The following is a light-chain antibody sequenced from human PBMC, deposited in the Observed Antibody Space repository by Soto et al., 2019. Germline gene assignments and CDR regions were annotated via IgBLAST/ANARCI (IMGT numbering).Light chain of an antibody. J-gene: IGKJ5*01. CDR2: AAS. CDR1: QGISTY. V-gene: IGKV1-9*01. Sequence: DIHLTQSPSFLSASVGDRVTITCRASQGISTYLNWYQQKPGKAPKVLIYAASNLQSGVPPRFSGSGSGTDFTLTISSLQPEDFATYYCQQLNSYPITFGQGTRLEIK. CDR3: QQLNSYPIT.